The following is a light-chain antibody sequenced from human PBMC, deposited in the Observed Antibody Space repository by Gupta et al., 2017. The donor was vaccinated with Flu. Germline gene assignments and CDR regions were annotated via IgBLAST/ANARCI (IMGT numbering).Light chain of an antibody. CDR3: QQYYSDPPALT. V-gene: IGKV1-8*01. CDR2: AAS. Sequence: AIRMTQSPSSFSASTGDRVTITCRASQGISSYLAWYQQKPGKAPKLLIHAASTLQSGVPSRFSGSGSGTDFTLTISCLQSEDFATYYCQQYYSDPPALTFGGGTKVEIK. CDR1: QGISSY. J-gene: IGKJ4*01.